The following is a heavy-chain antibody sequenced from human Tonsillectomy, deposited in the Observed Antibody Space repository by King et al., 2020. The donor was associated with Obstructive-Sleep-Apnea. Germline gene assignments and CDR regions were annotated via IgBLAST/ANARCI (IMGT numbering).Heavy chain of an antibody. J-gene: IGHJ4*02. CDR3: AGDLSYYYDRNGYCLFVY. CDR2: IYHSGRT. CDR1: GYSIRSGYY. Sequence: QLQESGPGLVKPSETLSLICTVSGYSIRSGYYWGWIREPPGKGLEWIGSIYHSGRTYYNPSLQSRVTTSVDTSNNQFSLNLSSVTAADTAIYFCAGDLSYYYDRNGYCLFVYWGQGTLVTVSS. D-gene: IGHD3-22*01. V-gene: IGHV4-38-2*02.